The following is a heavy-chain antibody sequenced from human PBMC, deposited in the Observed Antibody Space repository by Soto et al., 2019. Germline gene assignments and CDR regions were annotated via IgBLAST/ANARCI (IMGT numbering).Heavy chain of an antibody. Sequence: QVQLVQSGAEVKKPGSSVKVSCKASGGTFRSYVTSWVRQAPGQGLEWLGGIIPMDGTTYYAQTFQGRVTISADDSTRPAVMELGSLRSEDTAVYYCARIGTLDWIDDYWGQGTLVTVSS. CDR2: IIPMDGTT. V-gene: IGHV1-69*12. CDR1: GGTFRSYV. CDR3: ARIGTLDWIDDY. J-gene: IGHJ4*02. D-gene: IGHD1-1*01.